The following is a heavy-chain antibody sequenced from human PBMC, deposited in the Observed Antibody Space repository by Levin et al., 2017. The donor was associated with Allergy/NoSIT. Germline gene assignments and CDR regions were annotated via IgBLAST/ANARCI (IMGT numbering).Heavy chain of an antibody. J-gene: IGHJ4*02. Sequence: GESLKISCAASGFTFSSYAMHWVRQAPGKGLEWVAVISYDGSNKYYADSVKGRFTISRDNSKNTLYLQMNSLRAEDTAVYYCARDLAGDYIWGTIDYWGQGTLVTVSS. D-gene: IGHD4-17*01. V-gene: IGHV3-30-3*01. CDR2: ISYDGSNK. CDR3: ARDLAGDYIWGTIDY. CDR1: GFTFSSYA.